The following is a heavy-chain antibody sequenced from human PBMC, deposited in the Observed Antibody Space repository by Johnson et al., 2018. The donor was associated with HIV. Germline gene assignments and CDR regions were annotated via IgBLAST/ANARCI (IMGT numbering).Heavy chain of an antibody. CDR3: EKVWTTVVTYDAFDI. Sequence: EQLVESGGGLIQPGGSLRLSCAASGFTVSSNYMSWVRQAPGKGLEWVSVIYSGGITYYADSVKGRFTISRDNSESTLYLQMNNVRAEDTAVYYCEKVWTTVVTYDAFDIWSHGTMVTVSS. V-gene: IGHV3-66*03. J-gene: IGHJ3*02. CDR1: GFTVSSNY. D-gene: IGHD4-23*01. CDR2: IYSGGIT.